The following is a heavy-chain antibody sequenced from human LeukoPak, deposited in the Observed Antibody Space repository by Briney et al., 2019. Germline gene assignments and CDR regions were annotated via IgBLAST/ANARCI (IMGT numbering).Heavy chain of an antibody. D-gene: IGHD3-22*01. Sequence: ASVMVSCKASGYTFTTYDINWVRQATGQGLEWRGWMNPNSGNTGYAQKFQGRVTMTGNTSISTAYMELSSLRSEDTAVYYCARMSYYDSSGDNWFDPWGQGTLVTVSS. CDR2: MNPNSGNT. CDR3: ARMSYYDSSGDNWFDP. CDR1: GYTFTTYD. V-gene: IGHV1-8*01. J-gene: IGHJ5*02.